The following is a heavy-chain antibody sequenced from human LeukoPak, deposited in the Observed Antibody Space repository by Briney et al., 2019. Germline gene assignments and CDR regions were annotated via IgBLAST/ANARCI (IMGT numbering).Heavy chain of an antibody. CDR2: ISSSSSYI. Sequence: GGSLRLSCAASGFTFDDYAMNWVRQAPGKGLEWVSSISSSSSYIYYADSVKGRFTISRDNAKNSLYLQMNSLRAEDTAVYYCARGKVSDYVWGSYRPEFDYWGQGTLVTVSS. D-gene: IGHD3-16*02. CDR3: ARGKVSDYVWGSYRPEFDY. CDR1: GFTFDDYA. V-gene: IGHV3-21*01. J-gene: IGHJ4*02.